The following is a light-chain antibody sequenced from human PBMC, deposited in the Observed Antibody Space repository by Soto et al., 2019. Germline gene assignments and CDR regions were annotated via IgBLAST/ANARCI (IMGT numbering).Light chain of an antibody. CDR1: QGINNY. J-gene: IGKJ2*01. Sequence: DIQLTQSPSFLSASVGDRVTITCRASQGINNYLAWYQQKPGKAPKLLIYEASSLLSGVPSRFSGSGSGTEFTLTISSLQPDDFADYYCQQYDSDSSTFGQGTKLDI. CDR3: QQYDSDSST. CDR2: EAS. V-gene: IGKV1-9*01.